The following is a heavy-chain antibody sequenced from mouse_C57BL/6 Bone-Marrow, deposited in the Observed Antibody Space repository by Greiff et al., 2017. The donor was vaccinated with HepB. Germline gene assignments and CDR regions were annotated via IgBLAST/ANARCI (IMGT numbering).Heavy chain of an antibody. Sequence: EVKLMESGEGLVKPGGSLKLSCAASGFTFSSYAMSWVRQTPEKRLEWVAYISSGGDYIYYADTVKGRFTISRDNARNTLYLQMSSLKSEDTAMYYCTREIGDDYYAMDYWGQGTSVTVSS. V-gene: IGHV5-9-1*02. J-gene: IGHJ4*01. CDR3: TREIGDDYYAMDY. CDR1: GFTFSSYA. CDR2: ISSGGDYI. D-gene: IGHD2-14*01.